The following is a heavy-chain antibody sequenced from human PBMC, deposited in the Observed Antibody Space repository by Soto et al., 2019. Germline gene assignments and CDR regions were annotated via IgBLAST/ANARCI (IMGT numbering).Heavy chain of an antibody. CDR1: GFDVSNTD. CDR3: AREAIIVIAAPEYYFDY. V-gene: IGHV3-66*01. Sequence: GGSLRLSCAASGFDVSNTDMSWVRQAPGKGLEWVSVIYSGGYTNYADSVKGRFIVARDSPKNTLYLQMDSLRAEDTAVYYCAREAIIVIAAPEYYFDYWGQGTLVTVSS. J-gene: IGHJ4*02. D-gene: IGHD3-22*01. CDR2: IYSGGYT.